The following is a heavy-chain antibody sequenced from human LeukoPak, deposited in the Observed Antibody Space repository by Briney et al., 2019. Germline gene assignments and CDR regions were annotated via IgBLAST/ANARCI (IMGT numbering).Heavy chain of an antibody. J-gene: IGHJ4*02. Sequence: PSETLSLTCTVSGGSISSSSYYWGWIRQPPGKGLEWIGSIYYSGSTYYNPSLKSRVTISVDTSKNQFSLKLSSVTAADTAVYYCARLTPVLRFLEWLFLPLDYWGQGTLVTVSP. V-gene: IGHV4-39*01. CDR3: ARLTPVLRFLEWLFLPLDY. CDR1: GGSISSSSYY. CDR2: IYYSGST. D-gene: IGHD3-3*01.